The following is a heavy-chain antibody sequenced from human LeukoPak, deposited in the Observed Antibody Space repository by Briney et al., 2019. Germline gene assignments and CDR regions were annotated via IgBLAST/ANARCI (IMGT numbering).Heavy chain of an antibody. D-gene: IGHD2-2*01. V-gene: IGHV4-39*07. CDR3: ARDSHYCSSTSCYDWFDP. Sequence: SETLSLTCTVSGGSISSSSYYWGWIRQPPGKGLEWTGSIYYSGSTYYNPSLKSRVTISVDTSKNQFSLKLSSVTAADTAVYYCARDSHYCSSTSCYDWFDPWGQGTLVTVSS. J-gene: IGHJ5*02. CDR1: GGSISSSSYY. CDR2: IYYSGST.